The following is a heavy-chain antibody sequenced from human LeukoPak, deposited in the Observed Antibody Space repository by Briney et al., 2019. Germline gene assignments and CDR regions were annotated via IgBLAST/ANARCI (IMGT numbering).Heavy chain of an antibody. Sequence: SETLSLTCTVSGGSISSYYWSWIRQPPGKGLEWIGYIYYSGSTNYNPSLKSRVTISVDTSKNQFSLKLSSVTAADTAVYYCARAAPYSSGWCRDFDYWGQGTLVTVSS. CDR2: IYYSGST. CDR3: ARAAPYSSGWCRDFDY. D-gene: IGHD6-19*01. CDR1: GGSISSYY. V-gene: IGHV4-59*01. J-gene: IGHJ4*02.